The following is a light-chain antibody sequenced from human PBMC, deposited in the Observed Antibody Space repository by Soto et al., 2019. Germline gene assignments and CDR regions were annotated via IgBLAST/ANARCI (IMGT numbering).Light chain of an antibody. CDR3: QSYGLG. CDR2: EDN. V-gene: IGLV6-57*02. J-gene: IGLJ3*02. Sequence: NFMLTQPHSVSESPGKTVTISCTGSSGSIASNYVQWYQQRPGSAPTTVIYEDNQRPSGVPDRFSGSIDSSSNSASLTISGLKTEDEAAYYCQSYGLGFGGGTKLTVL. CDR1: SGSIASNY.